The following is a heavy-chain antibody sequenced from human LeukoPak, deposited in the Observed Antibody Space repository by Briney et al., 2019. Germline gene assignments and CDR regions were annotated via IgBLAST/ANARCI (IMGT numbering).Heavy chain of an antibody. CDR1: GFTFSSYA. V-gene: IGHV3-23*01. CDR2: ISCSGAVT. D-gene: IGHD2-21*01. Sequence: GGSLRLSCAASGFTFSSYAMSWVRQAPGKGLEWVSAISCSGAVTYYPPPVNGRFTISRANSKNTLYVQMNSLRAEDAAVYYCATDMVIDGYFDYWGQGALVTVSS. J-gene: IGHJ4*02. CDR3: ATDMVIDGYFDY.